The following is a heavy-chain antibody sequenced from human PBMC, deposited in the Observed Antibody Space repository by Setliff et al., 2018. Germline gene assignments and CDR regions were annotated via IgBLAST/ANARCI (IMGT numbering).Heavy chain of an antibody. V-gene: IGHV1-69*10. Sequence: GASVKVSCKASGDPFNAYGVSWVRQAPGQGLEWMGAIIPVLGMTDYARKFQGRLTITADQSTTTVYMELSSLRFDDTALYYCARGPSPTVTPSRLIYFYHMDVWGTGTTVTVSS. D-gene: IGHD4-17*01. CDR3: ARGPSPTVTPSRLIYFYHMDV. CDR1: GDPFNAYG. CDR2: IIPVLGMT. J-gene: IGHJ6*03.